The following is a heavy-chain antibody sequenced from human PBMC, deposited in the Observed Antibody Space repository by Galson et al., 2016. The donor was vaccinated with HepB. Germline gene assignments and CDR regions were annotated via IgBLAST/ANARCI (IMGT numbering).Heavy chain of an antibody. V-gene: IGHV3-23*01. J-gene: IGHJ3*01. CDR3: GKHGGFDY. Sequence: SLRLSCAAFGFSFSTSGMSWVRQTPGRGLEWVSGITSSGGTTHYADSVEGRFTISRDNSKNTLYLYMNSLRAGDTAVYYCGKHGGFDYWGQGTMVTVSS. CDR1: GFSFSTSG. D-gene: IGHD3-16*01. CDR2: ITSSGGTT.